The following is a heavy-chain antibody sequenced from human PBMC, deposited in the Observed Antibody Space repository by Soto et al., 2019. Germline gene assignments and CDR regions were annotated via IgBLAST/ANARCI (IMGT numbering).Heavy chain of an antibody. Sequence: SETLSLTCTVSGDSISDHYWSWIRRPPGRGLEWIGFIYYTGNTNYDPSLKSRVTISLDTSKTQFSLRLSSLTAADTAVYYCARGLGSLSSNLDSWGQGTLVTVSS. CDR2: IYYTGNT. D-gene: IGHD2-15*01. CDR3: ARGLGSLSSNLDS. CDR1: GDSISDHY. V-gene: IGHV4-59*11. J-gene: IGHJ4*02.